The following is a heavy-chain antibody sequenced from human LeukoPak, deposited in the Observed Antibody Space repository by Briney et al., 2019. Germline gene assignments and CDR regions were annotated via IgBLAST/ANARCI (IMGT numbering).Heavy chain of an antibody. J-gene: IGHJ1*01. CDR2: INHSGST. Sequence: SETLSLTCAVYGGSFSGYYWSWIRQPPGKGLEWIGEINHSGSTNYNPSLKSRVTISVDTSKNQFSLKLSPVTAADTAAYYCARGRPSIAARPVYFQHWGQGTLVTVSS. CDR1: GGSFSGYY. V-gene: IGHV4-34*01. D-gene: IGHD6-6*01. CDR3: ARGRPSIAARPVYFQH.